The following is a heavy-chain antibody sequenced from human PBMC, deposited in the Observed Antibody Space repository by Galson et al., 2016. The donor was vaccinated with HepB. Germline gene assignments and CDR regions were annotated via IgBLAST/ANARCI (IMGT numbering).Heavy chain of an antibody. J-gene: IGHJ4*02. CDR1: GFTFSNYA. Sequence: SLRLSCAASGFTFSNYAMSWVRQAPGKGLEWVSGISGSVGSTYYADSVKGRFTISRDNSNNTLYLLMNSLRAEDTAVYYCAKVGAGSYSPIFKHWGQGTLVTVSS. CDR3: AKVGAGSYSPIFKH. D-gene: IGHD1-26*01. CDR2: ISGSVGST. V-gene: IGHV3-23*01.